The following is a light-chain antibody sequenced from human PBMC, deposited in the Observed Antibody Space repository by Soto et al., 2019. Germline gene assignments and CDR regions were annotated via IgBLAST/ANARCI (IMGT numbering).Light chain of an antibody. J-gene: IGKJ4*01. V-gene: IGKV3-11*01. CDR3: QQRSSWPPYT. CDR2: DAS. Sequence: EIVLTQSPATLSLSPGERATLSCRASQTVNTYLAWYQQKPGQAPRLLIYDASSRATGIPARFTGSGSGTDFTLTISSLEPEDFAVYYCQQRSSWPPYTFGGGTKVDIK. CDR1: QTVNTY.